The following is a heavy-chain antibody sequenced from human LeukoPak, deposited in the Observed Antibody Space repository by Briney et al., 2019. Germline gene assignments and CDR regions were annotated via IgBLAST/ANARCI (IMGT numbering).Heavy chain of an antibody. V-gene: IGHV4-39*01. CDR1: GGSISTSSYY. Sequence: PSETLSLTRTVSGGSISTSSYYWGWIRQPPGKGLEWIGSIYYSGSTFYNPSLESRVTISVDTSKNQFSLKLTSVTATDTAVYYCAAIIAVAGIPLSDPWGQGTLVTVSS. CDR3: AAIIAVAGIPLSDP. CDR2: IYYSGST. J-gene: IGHJ5*02. D-gene: IGHD6-19*01.